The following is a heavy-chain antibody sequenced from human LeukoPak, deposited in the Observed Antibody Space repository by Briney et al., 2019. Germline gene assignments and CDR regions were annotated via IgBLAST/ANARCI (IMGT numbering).Heavy chain of an antibody. Sequence: ASVKVSCKASGYTFTGYYMHWVRQAPGQGLEWMGWINPNSGGTNYAQKFQGRVTMTRDTSISTAYMELSRLRSDDTAVYYCARGARWYYDSSGYYYIDYWGQGTLVTVSS. V-gene: IGHV1-2*02. CDR1: GYTFTGYY. J-gene: IGHJ4*02. CDR3: ARGARWYYDSSGYYYIDY. CDR2: INPNSGGT. D-gene: IGHD3-22*01.